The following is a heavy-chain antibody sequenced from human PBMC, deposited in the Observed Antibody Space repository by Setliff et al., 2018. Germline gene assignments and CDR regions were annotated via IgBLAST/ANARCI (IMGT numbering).Heavy chain of an antibody. CDR1: GYAFTDNY. V-gene: IGHV1-2*04. D-gene: IGHD3-16*01. J-gene: IGHJ3*01. CDR2: INPKTGGT. Sequence: EASVKVSCKTSGYAFTDNYIHWVRQAPGQGLEWMGWINPKTGGTNLAQKFQGWVSMTRDTSITTAYMELSRLTSDDMAMYFCARSDHLVVDGFDVWGQGTMVTVSS. CDR3: ARSDHLVVDGFDV.